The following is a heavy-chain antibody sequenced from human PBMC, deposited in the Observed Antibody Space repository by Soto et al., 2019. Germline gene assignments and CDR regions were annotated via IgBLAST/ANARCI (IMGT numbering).Heavy chain of an antibody. Sequence: GSLRLSCSASGFTFSSYAMHWVRQAPGKGLEYVSAISSNGGSTYYADSVKGRFTISRDNSKNTLYLQMSSLRAEDTAVYYCVRQTLGYCSSTSCPHDAFDIWGQGTMVTVS. CDR1: GFTFSSYA. CDR3: VRQTLGYCSSTSCPHDAFDI. V-gene: IGHV3-64D*08. D-gene: IGHD2-2*01. J-gene: IGHJ3*02. CDR2: ISSNGGST.